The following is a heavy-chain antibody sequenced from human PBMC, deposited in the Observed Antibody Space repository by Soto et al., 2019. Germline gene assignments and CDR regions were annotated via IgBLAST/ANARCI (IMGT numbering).Heavy chain of an antibody. CDR2: IYPGDSDT. J-gene: IGHJ5*02. CDR1: GYSFTSYW. D-gene: IGHD6-6*01. Sequence: GESLKISCKGSGYSFTSYWIGWVRQMPGKGLEWMGIIYPGDSDTRYSPSFQGQVTISADKSISTAYLQWSSLKASDTAMYYCAGLVEIAARPRGGNWFDPWGQGTLVTVSS. CDR3: AGLVEIAARPRGGNWFDP. V-gene: IGHV5-51*01.